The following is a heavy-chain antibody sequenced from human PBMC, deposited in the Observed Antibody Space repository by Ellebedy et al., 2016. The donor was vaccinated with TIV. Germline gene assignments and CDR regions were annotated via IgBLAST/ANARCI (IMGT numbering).Heavy chain of an antibody. Sequence: AASVKVSCKASGYTFTGYYMHWARQAPGQGLEWMGGIIPIFGTANYAQKFQGRVTITADESTSTAYMELSSLRSEDTAVYYCARGIMITFGGVIANDAFDIWGQGTMVTVSS. V-gene: IGHV1-69*13. CDR3: ARGIMITFGGVIANDAFDI. CDR1: GYTFTGYY. D-gene: IGHD3-16*02. J-gene: IGHJ3*02. CDR2: IIPIFGTA.